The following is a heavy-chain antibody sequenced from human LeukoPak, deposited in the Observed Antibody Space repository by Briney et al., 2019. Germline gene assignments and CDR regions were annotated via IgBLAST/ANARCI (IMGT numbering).Heavy chain of an antibody. J-gene: IGHJ4*02. D-gene: IGHD1-1*01. CDR1: GFTFRNYW. CDR2: IKVDESEK. Sequence: PGGSLRLSCAASGFTFRNYWMTWVRQAPGKGLEWVANIKVDESEKYYVDSVRGRFTVSRDNAKSSLYLQMNSLRVEDTAVYYCARITQGSINWYVDYGGEGTLVSVSS. CDR3: ARITQGSINWYVDY. V-gene: IGHV3-7*04.